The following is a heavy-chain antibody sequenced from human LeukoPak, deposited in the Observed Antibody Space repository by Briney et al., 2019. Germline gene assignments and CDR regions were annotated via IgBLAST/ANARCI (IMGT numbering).Heavy chain of an antibody. J-gene: IGHJ3*02. V-gene: IGHV1-18*04. CDR3: ARDRDIVVVVAGIDAFDI. CDR2: ISAYNGIT. Sequence: ASVKVSCKASGYTFTSYYMHWVRQAPGQGLEWMGWISAYNGITNYAQKLQGRVTMTTDTSTSTAYMELRSLRSDDTAVYYCARDRDIVVVVAGIDAFDIWGQGTMVTVSS. D-gene: IGHD2-15*01. CDR1: GYTFTSYY.